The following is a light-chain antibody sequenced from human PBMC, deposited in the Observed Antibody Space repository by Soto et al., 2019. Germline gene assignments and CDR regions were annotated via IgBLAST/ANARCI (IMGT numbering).Light chain of an antibody. J-gene: IGKJ2*01. Sequence: DIVLTQSPLSLPVTHGEPASISCRSSQNLLHSNAYNYLDWYLQKPWQSPQLLIYFGSLLARGVPDRFSSRGSGTDFTLKISRVGAEDVGVYDCVPSLQTPPYTFGQATKLDIQ. CDR2: FGS. V-gene: IGKV2-28*01. CDR1: QNLLHSNAYNY. CDR3: VPSLQTPPYT.